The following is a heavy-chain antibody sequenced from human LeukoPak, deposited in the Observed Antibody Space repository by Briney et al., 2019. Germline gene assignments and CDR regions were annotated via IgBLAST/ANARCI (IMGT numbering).Heavy chain of an antibody. CDR3: AKPDCSGGSCYGVHFDY. CDR2: ISGSGGST. Sequence: PGGSLRLSCAASGFTFSGYWMTWVRQAPGKGLEWVSAISGSGGSTYYADSVKGRFTISRDNSKNTLYLQVNSLRAEDTAVYYCAKPDCSGGSCYGVHFDYWGQGTLVTVSS. J-gene: IGHJ4*02. CDR1: GFTFSGYW. D-gene: IGHD2-15*01. V-gene: IGHV3-23*01.